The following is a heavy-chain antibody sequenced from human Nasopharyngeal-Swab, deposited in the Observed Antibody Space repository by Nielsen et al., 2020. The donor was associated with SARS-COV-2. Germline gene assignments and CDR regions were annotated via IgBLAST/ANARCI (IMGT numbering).Heavy chain of an antibody. Sequence: LRLSCTVSGGSISGYSWSWIRQPPGKGLEWIGYIYYSGSTYYNPSLKSRVTISVDTSKNQFSLKLSSVTAADTAVYYCARSGEYYYDSSGPARGFDYWGQGTLVTVSS. D-gene: IGHD3-22*01. CDR2: IYYSGST. V-gene: IGHV4-30-4*07. CDR3: ARSGEYYYDSSGPARGFDY. CDR1: GGSISGYS. J-gene: IGHJ4*02.